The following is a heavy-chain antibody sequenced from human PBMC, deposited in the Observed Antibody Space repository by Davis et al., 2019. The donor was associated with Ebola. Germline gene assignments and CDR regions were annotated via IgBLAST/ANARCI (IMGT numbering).Heavy chain of an antibody. CDR3: AKDNILTGYSLDS. Sequence: GESLKISCAASGFTFSSYGMHWVRQAPGKGLEWVAVISYDGSNKYYADSVKGRFTISRDNSKNSLYLQMNSLRDEDTAVYYCAKDNILTGYSLDSWGQGTLVTVSS. J-gene: IGHJ4*02. V-gene: IGHV3-30*18. CDR1: GFTFSSYG. D-gene: IGHD3-9*01. CDR2: ISYDGSNK.